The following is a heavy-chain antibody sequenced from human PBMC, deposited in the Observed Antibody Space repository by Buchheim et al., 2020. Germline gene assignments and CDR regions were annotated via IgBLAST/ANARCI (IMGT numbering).Heavy chain of an antibody. CDR2: ISSSGGGT. Sequence: EVQLLESGGGSVQPGGSLRLSCAASGFSSRSYAMSWVRQAPGTGLEWVLGISSSGGGTYYADSVKGRFTISRDNSKNALYLQMNSLRAEDTALYYCAKPSSGWTSFDKWGRGTL. CDR3: AKPSSGWTSFDK. V-gene: IGHV3-23*01. J-gene: IGHJ4*02. D-gene: IGHD6-19*01. CDR1: GFSSRSYA.